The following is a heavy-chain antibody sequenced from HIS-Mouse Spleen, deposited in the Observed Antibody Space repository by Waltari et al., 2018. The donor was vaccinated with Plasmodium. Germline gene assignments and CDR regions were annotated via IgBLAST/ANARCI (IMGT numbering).Heavy chain of an antibody. J-gene: IGHJ1*01. Sequence: QVQLVQSGAEVKKPGASVKVSCKASGYTFTGYYMHWVRQAPGQGLEWMGWINPNSGGTNDAQKLQGRVTMTRDTSISTAYMELSRLRSDDTAVYYCARVLGYKAAAGTFVEYFQHWGQGTLVTVSS. V-gene: IGHV1-2*02. D-gene: IGHD6-13*01. CDR2: INPNSGGT. CDR3: ARVLGYKAAAGTFVEYFQH. CDR1: GYTFTGYY.